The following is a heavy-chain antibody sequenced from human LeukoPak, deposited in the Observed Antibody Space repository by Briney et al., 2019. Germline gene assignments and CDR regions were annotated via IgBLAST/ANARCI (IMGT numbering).Heavy chain of an antibody. J-gene: IGHJ4*02. D-gene: IGHD3-10*01. CDR2: ISGSGGST. V-gene: IGHV3-23*01. CDR3: ARGAVGEAADY. CDR1: GFTFSSYA. Sequence: GGSLRLSCAASGFTFSSYAMSWVRQAPGKGLEWVSAISGSGGSTYYADSVKGRFTISRDNAKNSLYLQTNSLRAVDTAVYYCARGAVGEAADYWGQGTLVTVSS.